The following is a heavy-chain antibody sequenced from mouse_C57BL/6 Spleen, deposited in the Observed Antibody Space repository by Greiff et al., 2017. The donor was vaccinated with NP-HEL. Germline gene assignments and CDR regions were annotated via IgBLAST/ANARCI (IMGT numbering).Heavy chain of an antibody. V-gene: IGHV1-82*01. D-gene: IGHD1-1*01. Sequence: VQLQQSGPELVKPRASVKISCKASGYAFSSSWMNWVKQRPGKGLEWIGRIYPGDGDTNYNGKFKGKATLTADKSSSTAYMQLSSLTSEDSAVYFCARYPYYYGSSWYFDVWGTGTTVTVSS. CDR1: GYAFSSSW. CDR3: ARYPYYYGSSWYFDV. CDR2: IYPGDGDT. J-gene: IGHJ1*03.